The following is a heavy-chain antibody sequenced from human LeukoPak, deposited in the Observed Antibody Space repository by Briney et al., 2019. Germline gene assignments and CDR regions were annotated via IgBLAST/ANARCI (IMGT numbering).Heavy chain of an antibody. J-gene: IGHJ6*03. CDR2: IKQDGSEK. D-gene: IGHD2-21*02. CDR3: ARYGGDSYYSYYMDV. Sequence: GGSMRPSSGASGFFLSSYWMRWVRQPAKKWLEWVANIKQDGSEKYYVDSVKGRFTISRDNAKNSLYLQMNSLRAEDTAVYYCARYGGDSYYSYYMDVWGKGTTVTVSS. CDR1: GFFLSSYW. V-gene: IGHV3-7*01.